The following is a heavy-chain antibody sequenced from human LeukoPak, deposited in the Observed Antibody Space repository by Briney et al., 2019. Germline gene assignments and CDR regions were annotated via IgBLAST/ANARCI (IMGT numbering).Heavy chain of an antibody. J-gene: IGHJ3*02. CDR2: VNKDGTFA. CDR1: GFTFSDYW. CDR3: ARDRGALDI. Sequence: PGGSLRLSCAAFGFTFSDYWMHWVGQVPGKGPVWLSRVNKDGTFAQYAGSMKGRFTISRDNAKNTVYLQVSSLRAEDTADYYCARDRGALDIWGLGTMVIVSS. D-gene: IGHD3-10*01. V-gene: IGHV3-74*01.